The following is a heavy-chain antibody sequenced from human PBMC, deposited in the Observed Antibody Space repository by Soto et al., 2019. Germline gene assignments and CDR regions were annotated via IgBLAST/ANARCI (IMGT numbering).Heavy chain of an antibody. CDR2: IIPIICTP. V-gene: IGHV1-69*13. J-gene: IGHJ4*02. CDR1: GCTFRNHV. D-gene: IGHD3-10*01. CDR3: ARDLEFRDGNISHLDY. Sequence: SSVKVSCKASGCTFRNHVFNWVRQAPGQGLEWMGGIIPIICTPNYAQKFQGRVTITADASTSTVYLEVSSLRSQDTAVYYCARDLEFRDGNISHLDYWGQGTLVTVSS.